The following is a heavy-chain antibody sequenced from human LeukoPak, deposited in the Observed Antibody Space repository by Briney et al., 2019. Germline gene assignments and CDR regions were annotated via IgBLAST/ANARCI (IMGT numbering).Heavy chain of an antibody. J-gene: IGHJ4*02. CDR1: GFTFSSYW. CDR3: ARDGPDFWSGYYADYFDY. D-gene: IGHD3-3*01. CDR2: IKQDGSEK. V-gene: IGHV3-7*01. Sequence: PGGSLRLSCAASGFTFSSYWMSWVRQAPGKGLEWVANIKQDGSEKYYVDSVKGRFTISRDNAKNSLYLQMNSLRAEDTAVYYCARDGPDFWSGYYADYFDYWGQGTLVTVSS.